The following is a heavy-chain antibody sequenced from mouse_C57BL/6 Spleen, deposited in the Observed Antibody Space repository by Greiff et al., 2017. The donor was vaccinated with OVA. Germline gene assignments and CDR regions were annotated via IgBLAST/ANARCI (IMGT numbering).Heavy chain of an antibody. CDR3: TRGYGSSSYYYAMDY. V-gene: IGHV1-15*01. Sequence: QVQLQQSGAELVRPGASVTLSCKASGYTFTDYEMHWVKQTPVHGLEWIGAIDPETGGTAYNQKFKGKAILTADKSSSTAYMELRSLTSEDSAVYYCTRGYGSSSYYYAMDYWGQGTSVTVSS. D-gene: IGHD1-1*01. CDR2: IDPETGGT. J-gene: IGHJ4*01. CDR1: GYTFTDYE.